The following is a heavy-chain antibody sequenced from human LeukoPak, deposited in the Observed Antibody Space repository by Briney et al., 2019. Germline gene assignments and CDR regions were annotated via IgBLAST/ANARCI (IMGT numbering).Heavy chain of an antibody. CDR3: AKEATLGSAVSGLDYFDN. Sequence: GGSLRLSCTASGFTFSSYALSWVRQAPGKGLEWVSLISGPGISTYYADSVRGRFTISRDNSKNTLYLEMDSLRAEDTAVYYCAKEATLGSAVSGLDYFDNWGQGTLVTVSS. J-gene: IGHJ4*02. D-gene: IGHD6-19*01. CDR1: GFTFSSYA. V-gene: IGHV3-23*01. CDR2: ISGPGIST.